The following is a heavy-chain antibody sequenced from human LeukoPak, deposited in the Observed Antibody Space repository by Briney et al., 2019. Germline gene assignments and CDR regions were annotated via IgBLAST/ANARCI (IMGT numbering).Heavy chain of an antibody. CDR3: ARSRDKQWLVRRDFDY. D-gene: IGHD6-19*01. V-gene: IGHV4-34*01. J-gene: IGHJ4*02. CDR2: INHRGST. CDR1: GGSFSGYY. Sequence: PSETLSLTCAVYGGSFSGYYWSWIRQPPGKGLEWIGEINHRGSTNYNPSLKSRVTISVDTSKNQFSLKLSSVTAADTAVYYCARSRDKQWLVRRDFDYWGQGTLVTVSS.